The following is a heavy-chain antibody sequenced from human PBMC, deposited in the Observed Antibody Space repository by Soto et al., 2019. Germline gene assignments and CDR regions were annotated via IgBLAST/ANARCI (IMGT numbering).Heavy chain of an antibody. CDR2: INSKTDGGTT. CDR1: GFTFSNAW. Sequence: EVQLVESGGGLVKPGGSLRLSCAASGFTFSNAWMNWVRQAPGKGLEWVGRINSKTDGGTTDYAAPVKGRFTISRDDSKNTLYLPMNSLKTEDTAVYYCIVRYPYYFDYWGQGTLVTVSS. V-gene: IGHV3-15*07. J-gene: IGHJ4*02. D-gene: IGHD2-21*01. CDR3: IVRYPYYFDY.